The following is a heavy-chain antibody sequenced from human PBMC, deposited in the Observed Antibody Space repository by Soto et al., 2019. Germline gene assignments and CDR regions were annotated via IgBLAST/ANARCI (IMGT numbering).Heavy chain of an antibody. Sequence: GGSLRLSCAASVFTFSSYAMHWVRQAPGKGLEWVAVISYDGSNKYYADSVRGRFTISRDNSKNTLYLQMNSLRAEDTAVYYCARDGGPAAPRYYYYYGMDVWGQGTTVTVSS. CDR2: ISYDGSNK. V-gene: IGHV3-30-3*01. CDR1: VFTFSSYA. J-gene: IGHJ6*02. CDR3: ARDGGPAAPRYYYYYGMDV. D-gene: IGHD2-2*01.